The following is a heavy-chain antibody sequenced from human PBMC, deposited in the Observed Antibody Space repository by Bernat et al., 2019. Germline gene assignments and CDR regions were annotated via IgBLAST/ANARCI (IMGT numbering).Heavy chain of an antibody. Sequence: EVRLVESGGGLVQPGGSLRLSCAASGFTFSAYAMNWVRQAPGKGLEWISYISTSSSTIYNGDSVKGRFTISRDNAKNSLYLQMNSLRAEDTAMYYCVRDQGYCSGGSCYPGIDYWGQGTLVTVSS. V-gene: IGHV3-48*01. CDR3: VRDQGYCSGGSCYPGIDY. J-gene: IGHJ4*02. CDR1: GFTFSAYA. D-gene: IGHD2-15*01. CDR2: ISTSSSTI.